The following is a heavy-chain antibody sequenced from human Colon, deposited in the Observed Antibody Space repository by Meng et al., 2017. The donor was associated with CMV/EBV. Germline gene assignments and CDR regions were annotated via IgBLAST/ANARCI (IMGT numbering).Heavy chain of an antibody. CDR2: INPNSGGT. V-gene: IGHV1-2*02. J-gene: IGHJ4*02. D-gene: IGHD1-26*01. CDR3: ATVSGGDFDY. CDR1: GYTFNGYF. Sequence: QVQLGQAGAEVKKPGASVKVSCKASGYTFNGYFMYWVRQAPGQGLEWMGSINPNSGGTNYAQKFQGRVTMTRDTSINTAYMELSRLRSDDTAVYYCATVSGGDFDYWGQGTLVTVSS.